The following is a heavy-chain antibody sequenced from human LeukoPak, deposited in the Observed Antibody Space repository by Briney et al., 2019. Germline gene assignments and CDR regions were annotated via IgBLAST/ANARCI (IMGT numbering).Heavy chain of an antibody. V-gene: IGHV4-34*01. J-gene: IGHJ3*02. CDR1: GGSFSGYY. CDR3: ARGFGGWGYYDSSGYQNDI. CDR2: INHSGST. Sequence: SETLSLTCAVYGGSFSGYYWSWIRQPPGKGLEWIGEINHSGSTNYNPSLKSRVTISVDKSKNQFSLKLSSVTAADTAVYYCARGFGGWGYYDSSGYQNDIWGQGTMVTVSS. D-gene: IGHD3-22*01.